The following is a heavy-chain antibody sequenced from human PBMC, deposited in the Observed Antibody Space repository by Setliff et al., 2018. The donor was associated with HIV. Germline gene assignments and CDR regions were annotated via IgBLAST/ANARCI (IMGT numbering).Heavy chain of an antibody. D-gene: IGHD1-26*01. V-gene: IGHV3-11*04. J-gene: IGHJ4*02. CDR1: GFIFSNAW. CDR3: ARVPPRWGATRDY. CDR2: ISGGGYTT. Sequence: PGGSLRLSCAASGFIFSNAWMSWVRQAPGKGLEWVSGISGGGYTTYYADSVKGRFTISRDNAKNSLYLQMNSLRAEDTAVYYCARVPPRWGATRDYWGQGTLVTVSS.